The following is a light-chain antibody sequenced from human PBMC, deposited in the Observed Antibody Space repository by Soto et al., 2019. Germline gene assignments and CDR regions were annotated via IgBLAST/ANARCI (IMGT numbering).Light chain of an antibody. V-gene: IGKV1-5*03. J-gene: IGKJ1*01. CDR3: KQYNTFWT. CDR2: EAS. CDR1: QMIYTW. Sequence: DIQMTQSPSTLSASVGDRVTITCRASQMIYTWLAWYQQKPGKAPKLLIYEASSLDVGVPSRFSGSGYGTEFTLNISGLQPDDFATYYCKQYNTFWTFGQGTKV.